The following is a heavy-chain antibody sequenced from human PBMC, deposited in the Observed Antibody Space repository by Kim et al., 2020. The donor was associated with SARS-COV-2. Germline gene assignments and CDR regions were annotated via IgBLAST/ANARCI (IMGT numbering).Heavy chain of an antibody. Sequence: GGSLRLSCAASGFTFGSYTMNWVRQAPGKGLEWVSAISGSGLSTYYTDSVKGRFTISRDSSKNTLYLQMNSLRAEDTAVYYCAKAYCNSASCRTSYYYAMDVWGQGTTVTVSS. V-gene: IGHV3-23*01. J-gene: IGHJ6*02. D-gene: IGHD2-2*01. CDR3: AKAYCNSASCRTSYYYAMDV. CDR2: ISGSGLST. CDR1: GFTFGSYT.